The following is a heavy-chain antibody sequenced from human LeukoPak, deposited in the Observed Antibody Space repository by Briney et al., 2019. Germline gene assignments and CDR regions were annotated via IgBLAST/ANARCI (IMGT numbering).Heavy chain of an antibody. CDR3: AKEPMVRGVIMFDH. J-gene: IGHJ4*02. CDR2: ISGSGGST. V-gene: IGHV3-23*01. CDR1: GFTFSSYA. Sequence: GGSLRLSCAVSGFTFSSYAMSWVRRAPGKGLEWVSTISGSGGSTYYADSVKGRFTISRDNSKNTLYLQMNSVRAEDTAVYYCAKEPMVRGVIMFDHWGQGTLVTVSS. D-gene: IGHD3-10*01.